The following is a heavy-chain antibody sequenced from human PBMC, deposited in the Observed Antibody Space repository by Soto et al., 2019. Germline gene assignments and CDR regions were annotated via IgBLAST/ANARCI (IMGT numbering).Heavy chain of an antibody. J-gene: IGHJ4*02. CDR2: IIPIFGTA. V-gene: IGHV1-69*13. Sequence: EASVKVSCKASGGTFSSYAISWVRQAPGQGLEWMGGIIPIFGTANYAQKFQGRVTITADESTSTAYMELSSLRSEDTAVYYCARGKSAAGTGTAFDYWGQGTLVTVSS. CDR1: GGTFSSYA. CDR3: ARGKSAAGTGTAFDY. D-gene: IGHD6-13*01.